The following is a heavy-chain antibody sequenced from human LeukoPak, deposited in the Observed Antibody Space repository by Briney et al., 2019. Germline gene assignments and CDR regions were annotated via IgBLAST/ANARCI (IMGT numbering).Heavy chain of an antibody. CDR1: GFTFSSYA. Sequence: GGSLRLSCAASGFTFSSYAMHWVRQAPGKGLEWVAVISYDGSNKYYADSVKGRFTISRDNSKNTLYLQMNSLRAEDTAVYYCARDGIEQWLVGYYFDYWGQGTLVTVSS. D-gene: IGHD6-19*01. CDR2: ISYDGSNK. CDR3: ARDGIEQWLVGYYFDY. J-gene: IGHJ4*02. V-gene: IGHV3-30*04.